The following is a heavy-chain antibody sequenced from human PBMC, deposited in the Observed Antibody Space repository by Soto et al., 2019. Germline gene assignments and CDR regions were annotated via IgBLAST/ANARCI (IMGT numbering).Heavy chain of an antibody. D-gene: IGHD3-22*01. CDR3: SLDRYWLLRNILYYPTQRSFDL. Sequence: PGGSLRRSCAASGFTFTDYAMNWVRQGPGKGLEWVSTVSGNGGTTYYADSVKGRFTVSRDNSKNTLFLQMSSLRVDDTAVYYCSLDRYWLLRNILYYPTQRSFDL. V-gene: IGHV3-23*01. J-gene: IGHJ2*01. CDR1: GFTFTDYA. CDR2: VSGNGGTT.